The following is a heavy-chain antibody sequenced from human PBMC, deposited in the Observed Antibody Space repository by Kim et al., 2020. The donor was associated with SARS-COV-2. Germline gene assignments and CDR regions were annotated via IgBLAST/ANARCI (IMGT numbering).Heavy chain of an antibody. CDR1: GFSLSTSGLG. V-gene: IGHV2-5*01. D-gene: IGHD1-1*01. J-gene: IGHJ4*02. CDR2: IYWNDDK. Sequence: SGPKLVNPTQTLTLTCSFSGFSLSTSGLGVGWIRQPPGKALEWLALIYWNDDKRYSPSLKTRLTVTMATSRNQVVLTMTNMDPVDSGTYYCAHRGGTGTKFDYWGQETVVTVSS. CDR3: AHRGGTGTKFDY.